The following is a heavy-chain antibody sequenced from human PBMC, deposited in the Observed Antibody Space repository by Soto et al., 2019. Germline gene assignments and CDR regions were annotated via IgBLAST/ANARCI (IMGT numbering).Heavy chain of an antibody. J-gene: IGHJ4*02. CDR2: ISAYNGNT. CDR3: ARDCSSTSCSIDY. CDR1: GYTFTSYG. V-gene: IGHV1-18*01. D-gene: IGHD2-2*01. Sequence: QVQLVQSGAEVKKPGASVKVSCKASGYTFTSYGISWVRQAPGQGLEWMGWISAYNGNTNYAQKLQGRVTNTPDHTKSTALQELKSLRSDDTAVYYCARDCSSTSCSIDYWGQGTLVTVSS.